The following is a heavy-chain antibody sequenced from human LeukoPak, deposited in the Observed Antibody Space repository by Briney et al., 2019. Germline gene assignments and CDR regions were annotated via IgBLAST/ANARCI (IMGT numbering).Heavy chain of an antibody. CDR1: GYTFTGYY. Sequence: ASVKVTCKASGYTFTGYYLHWVRQAPGQGLEWMGRINPNRGGTNYAQKFQGRVTVTRDTSFSTAYMELSRLTSDDTAVYYCARYPGNDAFDIWGQGTLVTVSS. CDR2: INPNRGGT. J-gene: IGHJ3*02. CDR3: ARYPGNDAFDI. V-gene: IGHV1-2*06. D-gene: IGHD2-2*01.